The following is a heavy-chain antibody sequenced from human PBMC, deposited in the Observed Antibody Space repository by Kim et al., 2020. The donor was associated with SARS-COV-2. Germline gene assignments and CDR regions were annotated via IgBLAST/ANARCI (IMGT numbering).Heavy chain of an antibody. CDR2: ISSSGSTI. CDR1: GFTFSSYE. CDR3: ARAGDGAFFDY. V-gene: IGHV3-48*03. D-gene: IGHD7-27*01. Sequence: GGSLRLSCAASGFTFSSYEMNWVRQAPGKGLEWVSYISSSGSTIYYADSVKGRFTISRDNAKNSLYLQMNSLRAEDTAVYYCARAGDGAFFDYWGQGTLVTVSS. J-gene: IGHJ4*02.